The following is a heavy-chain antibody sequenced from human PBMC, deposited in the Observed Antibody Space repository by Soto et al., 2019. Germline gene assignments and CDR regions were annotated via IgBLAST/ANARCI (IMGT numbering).Heavy chain of an antibody. J-gene: IGHJ6*02. V-gene: IGHV4-34*01. CDR2: INHSGST. CDR1: GGSFSGYY. D-gene: IGHD2-2*01. Sequence: SETLSLTCAVYGGSFSGYYWSWIRQPPGNGLEWIGEINHSGSTNYNPSLKSRVTISVDTSKNQFSLKLSSVTAADTAVYYCARGFGYQLGYYGMDVWGQGTTVTVSS. CDR3: ARGFGYQLGYYGMDV.